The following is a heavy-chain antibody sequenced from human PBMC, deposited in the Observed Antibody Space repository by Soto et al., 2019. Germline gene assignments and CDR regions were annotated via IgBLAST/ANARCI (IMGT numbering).Heavy chain of an antibody. J-gene: IGHJ4*02. CDR1: GYGFTTYG. D-gene: IGHD1-1*01. CDR2: ISAHNGNT. V-gene: IGHV1-18*01. Sequence: QVHLVQSGAEVKKPGASVKVSCKGSGYGFTTYGITWVRQAPGQGLEWMAWISAHNGNTNYAQKLQGRGNVTRDTSTSTAYMELRSLRSDDTAVYYCARGRYGDYWGQGALVTVSS. CDR3: ARGRYGDY.